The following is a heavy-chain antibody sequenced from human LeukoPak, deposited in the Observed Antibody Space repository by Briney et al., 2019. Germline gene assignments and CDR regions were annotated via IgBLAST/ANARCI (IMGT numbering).Heavy chain of an antibody. Sequence: ASVKVSCKASGYTFTGYYMHWVRQAPGQGLEWMGGINPNSGGTNYAQKFQGRVTMTRDTSISTAYMELSRLRSDDTAVYYCARDVMVRGVRFYYYYMDVWGKGTTVTISS. CDR1: GYTFTGYY. D-gene: IGHD3-10*01. CDR3: ARDVMVRGVRFYYYYMDV. V-gene: IGHV1-2*02. J-gene: IGHJ6*03. CDR2: INPNSGGT.